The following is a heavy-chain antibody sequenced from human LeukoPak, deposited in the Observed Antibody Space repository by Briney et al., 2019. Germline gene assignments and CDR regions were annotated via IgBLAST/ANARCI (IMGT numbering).Heavy chain of an antibody. J-gene: IGHJ5*02. V-gene: IGHV1-2*02. CDR2: INPNSGGT. D-gene: IGHD5-12*01. CDR1: GYTFTGYY. CDR3: ARGGYSGIKYNWFDP. Sequence: ASVKVSCKASGYTFTGYYMHGVRQAPGQGREWMGWINPNSGGTNYAQKFQGRVTMTRETAISTGYLELSRLRSDDTAVYYCARGGYSGIKYNWFDPWGQGTLVTVSS.